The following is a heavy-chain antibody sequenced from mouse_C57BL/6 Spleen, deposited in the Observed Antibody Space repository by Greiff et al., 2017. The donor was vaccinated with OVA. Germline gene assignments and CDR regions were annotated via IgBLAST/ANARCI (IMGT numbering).Heavy chain of an antibody. CDR2: IDPSDSET. CDR1: GYTFTSYW. D-gene: IGHD4-1*01. V-gene: IGHV1-52*01. CDR3: ARETLTGNWFAY. Sequence: VQLQQPGAELVRPGSSVKLSCKASGYTFTSYWMHWVKQRPIQGLEWIGNIDPSDSETHYNQKFKDKATLTVDKSSSTAYMQLSSLTSEDSAVYYCARETLTGNWFAYWGQGTLVTVSA. J-gene: IGHJ3*01.